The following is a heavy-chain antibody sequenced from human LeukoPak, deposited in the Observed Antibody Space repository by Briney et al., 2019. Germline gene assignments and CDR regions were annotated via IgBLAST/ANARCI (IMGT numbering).Heavy chain of an antibody. CDR3: ARVRGSALAGTDYFDY. Sequence: ASETLSLTCTVSGGSISSYYWSWIRQPPGKGLEWIGYIYYSGSTNYNPSLKSRVTISVDTSKNQFSLKLSSVTAADTAVYYCARVRGSALAGTDYFDYRGQGTLVTVSS. CDR2: IYYSGST. CDR1: GGSISSYY. J-gene: IGHJ4*02. D-gene: IGHD6-19*01. V-gene: IGHV4-59*01.